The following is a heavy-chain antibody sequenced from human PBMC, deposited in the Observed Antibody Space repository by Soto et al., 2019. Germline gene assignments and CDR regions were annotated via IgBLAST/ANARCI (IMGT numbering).Heavy chain of an antibody. Sequence: ASVKVSCKASGYTFTSYGISWVRQAPGQGLEWMGWISAYNGNTNYAQKLQGRVTMTTDTSTSTAYMELRSLRSDDTAVYYCARDQPAIRLDHSGWPIWGQGTLVTVYS. CDR3: ARDQPAIRLDHSGWPI. CDR1: GYTFTSYG. J-gene: IGHJ4*02. D-gene: IGHD6-19*01. V-gene: IGHV1-18*04. CDR2: ISAYNGNT.